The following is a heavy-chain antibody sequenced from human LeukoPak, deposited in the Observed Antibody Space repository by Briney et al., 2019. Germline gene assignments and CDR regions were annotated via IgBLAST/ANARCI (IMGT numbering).Heavy chain of an antibody. Sequence: ASVKVSCKASGGTFSSYAISWVRQAPGQGLEWMGWINTNTGNPTYAQGFTGRFVFSLDTSVRRAYLQINSLKAEDTAVYYCARGNSIAAAGKDFDYRGQGTLVTVSS. CDR1: GGTFSSYA. D-gene: IGHD6-13*01. V-gene: IGHV7-4-1*02. J-gene: IGHJ4*02. CDR3: ARGNSIAAAGKDFDY. CDR2: INTNTGNP.